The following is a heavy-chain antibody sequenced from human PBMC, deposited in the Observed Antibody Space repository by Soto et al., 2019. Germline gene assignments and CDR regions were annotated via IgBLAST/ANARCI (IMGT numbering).Heavy chain of an antibody. CDR3: TTTLDI. V-gene: IGHV3-15*01. CDR1: GFTFNNAW. J-gene: IGHJ4*02. D-gene: IGHD2-15*01. CDR2: IKSKTDGGTA. Sequence: PGGSLRLSCTASGFTFNNAWMSWVRQAPGKGLEWVGRIKSKTDGGTADYAARVKGRFTISRDDSKNTLYLQMNNLKIDDAALYYCTTTLDIWGQGTLVTVSS.